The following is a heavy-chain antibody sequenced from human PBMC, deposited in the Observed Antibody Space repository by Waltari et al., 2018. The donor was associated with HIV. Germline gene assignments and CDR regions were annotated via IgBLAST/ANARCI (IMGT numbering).Heavy chain of an antibody. V-gene: IGHV4-34*01. J-gene: IGHJ4*02. CDR2: INHSGST. D-gene: IGHD3-9*01. CDR1: GGSFSGYY. Sequence: QVQLQQWGAGLLKPSETLSLTCAVYGGSFSGYYWSWIRQPPGKGLEWIGEINHSGSTNYNPSLKSRVTISVDTSKNQFSLKLSSVTAADTAVYYCATTNWLTRGGLDYWGQGTLVTVSS. CDR3: ATTNWLTRGGLDY.